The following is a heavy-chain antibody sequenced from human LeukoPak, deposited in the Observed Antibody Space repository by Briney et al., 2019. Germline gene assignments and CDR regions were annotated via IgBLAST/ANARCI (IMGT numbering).Heavy chain of an antibody. Sequence: SVKVSCKASGGTFSSYAISWVRQAPGQGLEWMGGIIPIFGTANYAQKFQGRVTITTDESTSTAYMELSSLRSEDTAVYYCASLYDSSGSPFDYWGQGTLVTVSS. D-gene: IGHD3-22*01. J-gene: IGHJ4*02. V-gene: IGHV1-69*05. CDR2: IIPIFGTA. CDR3: ASLYDSSGSPFDY. CDR1: GGTFSSYA.